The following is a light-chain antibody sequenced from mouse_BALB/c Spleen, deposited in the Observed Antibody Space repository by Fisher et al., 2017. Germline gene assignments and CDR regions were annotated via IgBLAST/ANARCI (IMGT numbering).Light chain of an antibody. CDR3: SQSTHGYT. CDR2: LVS. CDR1: QSLLDSDGKTY. Sequence: DIVITQSTLTLSVTIGQPASISCKSSQSLLDSDGKTYLNWLLQRPGQSPKRLIYLVSKLDSGVPDRFTGSGSGTDFTLKISRVEAEDLGVYFCSQSTHGYTFGGGTKLEIK. V-gene: IGKV1-135*01. J-gene: IGKJ2*01.